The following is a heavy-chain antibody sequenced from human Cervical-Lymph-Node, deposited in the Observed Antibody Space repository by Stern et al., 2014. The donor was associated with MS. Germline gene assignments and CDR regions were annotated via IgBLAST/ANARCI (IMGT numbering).Heavy chain of an antibody. CDR1: GFTFSDYA. Sequence: EVQLVESGGGLVQPGGSLRLSCAASGFTFSDYAMSWVRQAPGKGLEWVSAISLSGGSRCYSDSVQGRSTISRANAKNTLYLQMNILRAEDTAVYYCAKDRELVVVTFDSWGQGTLVTVSS. CDR3: AKDRELVVVTFDS. CDR2: ISLSGGSR. J-gene: IGHJ4*02. V-gene: IGHV3-23*04. D-gene: IGHD2-15*01.